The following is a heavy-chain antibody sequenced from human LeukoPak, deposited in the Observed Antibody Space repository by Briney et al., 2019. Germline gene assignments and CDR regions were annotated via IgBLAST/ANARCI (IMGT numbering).Heavy chain of an antibody. V-gene: IGHV3-33*01. CDR2: IWYDGSNK. CDR3: ARAYRDCSSTSCYSWHDY. J-gene: IGHJ4*02. Sequence: PGGSLRLSCAASGFTFSSYGMRWVRQAPGKGLEWVAVIWYDGSNKYYADSVKGRFTISRDNSKNTLYLQMNSLRAEDTAVYYCARAYRDCSSTSCYSWHDYWGQGTLVTVSP. D-gene: IGHD2-2*01. CDR1: GFTFSSYG.